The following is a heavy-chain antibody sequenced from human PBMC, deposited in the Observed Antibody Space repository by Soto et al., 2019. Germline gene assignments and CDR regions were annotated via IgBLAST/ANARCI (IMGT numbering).Heavy chain of an antibody. Sequence: GCSLRLSCAASGFTFSSYSMNWVRQAPGKGLEWVSSISSGSSYIYYADSVKGRFTISRDNAKNSLYLQVNRLRAEETAVYYCARDTMEQQMPANPYGMDVWGQGTTVTVSS. J-gene: IGHJ6*02. CDR1: GFTFSSYS. CDR2: ISSGSSYI. V-gene: IGHV3-21*01. CDR3: ARDTMEQQMPANPYGMDV. D-gene: IGHD6-13*01.